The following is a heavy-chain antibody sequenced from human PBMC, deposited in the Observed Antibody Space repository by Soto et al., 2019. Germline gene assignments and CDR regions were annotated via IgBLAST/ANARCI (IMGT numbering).Heavy chain of an antibody. D-gene: IGHD3-16*01. CDR2: IYYSGST. V-gene: IGHV4-31*03. CDR3: ARDSRGEYGMDV. Sequence: QVQLQESGPGLVKPSQTLSLTCTVSGGSISSGGYYWSWIRQYPGKGLEWIGYIYYSGSTYYNPSLKSRVTISVDTSKNQFSLKLSSVTAADTAAYYCARDSRGEYGMDVWGQGTTVTVSS. CDR1: GGSISSGGYY. J-gene: IGHJ6*02.